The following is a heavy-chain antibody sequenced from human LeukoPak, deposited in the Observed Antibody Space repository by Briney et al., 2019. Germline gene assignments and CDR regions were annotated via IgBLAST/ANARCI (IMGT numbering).Heavy chain of an antibody. CDR1: GYSFTSYW. Sequence: GESRKSSSKGSGYSFTSYWISWGRPMPGKGGEWMGRIDPSDSYTNYSPSFQGHGTISADKSISTAYLQWSSLKASDTAMYFCGRGRGKHDYWGQGTLVTVSS. D-gene: IGHD3-16*01. CDR2: IDPSDSYT. V-gene: IGHV5-10-1*01. CDR3: GRGRGKHDY. J-gene: IGHJ4*02.